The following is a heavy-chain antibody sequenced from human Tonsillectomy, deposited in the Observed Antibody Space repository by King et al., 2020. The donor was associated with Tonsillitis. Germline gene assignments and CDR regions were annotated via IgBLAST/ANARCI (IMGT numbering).Heavy chain of an antibody. CDR3: AREVPIYYYYMDV. CDR1: GFTFSSYW. D-gene: IGHD1-1*01. CDR2: INSDGSST. V-gene: IGHV3-74*01. Sequence: DVQLVESGGGLVQPGGSLRLSCAASGFTFSSYWMHWVRQAPGKGLVWVSRINSDGSSTSYADSVKGRFTISRDNAKNTLYLQMNSRRAEDTAVYYCAREVPIYYYYMDVWGKGTTVTVSS. J-gene: IGHJ6*03.